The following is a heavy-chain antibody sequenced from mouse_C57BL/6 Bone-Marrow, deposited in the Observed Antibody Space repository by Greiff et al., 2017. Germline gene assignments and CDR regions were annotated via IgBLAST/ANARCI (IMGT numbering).Heavy chain of an antibody. V-gene: IGHV5-12*01. CDR3: ARQRLGRGYFDY. CDR2: ISNGGGST. D-gene: IGHD4-1*01. Sequence: EVKLVESGGGLVQPGGSLKLSCAASGFTFSDYYMYWVRQTPEKRLEWVAYISNGGGSTYYPDTVKGRFTISRDNAKNTLYLQMSRLKSEDTAMYYCARQRLGRGYFDYWGQGTTLTVSS. CDR1: GFTFSDYY. J-gene: IGHJ2*01.